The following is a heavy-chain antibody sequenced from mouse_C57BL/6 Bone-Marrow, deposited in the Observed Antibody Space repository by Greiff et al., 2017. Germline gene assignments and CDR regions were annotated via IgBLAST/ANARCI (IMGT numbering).Heavy chain of an antibody. V-gene: IGHV1-9*01. CDR1: GYTFTGYW. CDR3: AREDSAGYAWFAY. Sequence: QFQLQQSGAELMKPGASVKLSCKATGYTFTGYWIAWVKQRPGHGLEWIGEILPGSGSTNYNEKFKGKATFTADTSSNTAYMQLSSLTTEDSAIYNCAREDSAGYAWFAYWGQGTLVTVSA. CDR2: ILPGSGST. D-gene: IGHD3-2*02. J-gene: IGHJ3*01.